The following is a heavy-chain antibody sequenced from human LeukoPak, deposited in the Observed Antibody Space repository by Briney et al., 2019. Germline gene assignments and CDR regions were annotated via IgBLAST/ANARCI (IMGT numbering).Heavy chain of an antibody. CDR2: IYYSGTT. CDR1: GGSISSSGYY. V-gene: IGHV4-39*07. J-gene: IGHJ6*03. Sequence: SETLSLTCPVSGGSISSSGYYWGWIRQPPGKGLEWIGSIYYSGTTYYNPSLKSRVTISVDTSKNQFSLKLSSVTAADTAVYYCARLSHYYYYMDVWGKGTTVTISS. D-gene: IGHD2/OR15-2a*01. CDR3: ARLSHYYYYMDV.